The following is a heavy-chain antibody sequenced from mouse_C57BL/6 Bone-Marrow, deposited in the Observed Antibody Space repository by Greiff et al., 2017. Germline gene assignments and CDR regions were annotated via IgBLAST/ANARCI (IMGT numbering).Heavy chain of an antibody. V-gene: IGHV5-17*01. CDR1: GFTFSDYG. CDR3: ARLYYDYDGGYFDV. Sequence: DVMLVESGGGLVKPGGSLKLSCAASGFTFSDYGMHWVRQAPEKGLEWVAYISSGSSTLYYADTVKGRFTISRDNAKNTLFLQMTSLRSEDTAMYYCARLYYDYDGGYFDVGGTGTTVTVSS. CDR2: ISSGSSTL. J-gene: IGHJ1*03. D-gene: IGHD2-4*01.